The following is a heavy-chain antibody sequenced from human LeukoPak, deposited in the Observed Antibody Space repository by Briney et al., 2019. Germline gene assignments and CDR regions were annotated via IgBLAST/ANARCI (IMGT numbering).Heavy chain of an antibody. D-gene: IGHD6-19*01. CDR2: INPSGGTT. V-gene: IGHV1-46*01. Sequence: ASVKVSCNASGYIFTSYNMNWVRQAPGQGLEWMGIINPSGGTTNYPQKFQGRVTMTRDTSTSTVYMELSSLRSEDTAVYYCARFAVHRCLAVVGQFGLDYWGQGTLVTVSS. CDR3: ARFAVHRCLAVVGQFGLDY. J-gene: IGHJ4*02. CDR1: GYIFTSYN.